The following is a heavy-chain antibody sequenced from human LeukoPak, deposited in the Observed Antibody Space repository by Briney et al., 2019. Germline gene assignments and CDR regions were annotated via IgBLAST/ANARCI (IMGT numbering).Heavy chain of an antibody. Sequence: GGSLRLSCAASGFTFSSYGMHWVRQAPGKGLEWVAVISCDGSNKYYADSVKGRFTISRDNSKNTLYLQMNSLRAEDTAVYYCAKVPYYYYYMDVWGKGTTVTVSS. CDR1: GFTFSSYG. CDR2: ISCDGSNK. V-gene: IGHV3-30*18. CDR3: AKVPYYYYYMDV. J-gene: IGHJ6*03.